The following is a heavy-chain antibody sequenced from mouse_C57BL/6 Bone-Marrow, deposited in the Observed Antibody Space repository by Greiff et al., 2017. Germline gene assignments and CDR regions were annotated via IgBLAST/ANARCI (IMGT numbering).Heavy chain of an antibody. CDR3: ARDHSRGAMDY. V-gene: IGHV5-4*01. CDR2: ISDGGSYT. Sequence: EVMLVESGGGLVKPGGSLKLSCAASGFTFSSYAMSWVRQTPEKRLEWVATISDGGSYTYYPDNVKGRFTISRDKAKNNPYLQMSHLKCEDTAMYYCARDHSRGAMDYWGQGTSVTVSS. D-gene: IGHD1-1*01. CDR1: GFTFSSYA. J-gene: IGHJ4*01.